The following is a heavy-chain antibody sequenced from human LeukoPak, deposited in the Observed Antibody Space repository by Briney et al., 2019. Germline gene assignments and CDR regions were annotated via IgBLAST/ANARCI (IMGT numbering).Heavy chain of an antibody. Sequence: PSETLSLTCTVSGASISSISYYWGWIRQPPGKGLEWIGSIYYSGSTYYNPSLKSRVTISVDTSKNQFSLKLSSVTAADTAVYYCARGTTPGYSGHGGALDAFDIWGQGTMVTVSS. V-gene: IGHV4-39*01. CDR1: GASISSISYY. CDR3: ARGTTPGYSGHGGALDAFDI. CDR2: IYYSGST. J-gene: IGHJ3*02. D-gene: IGHD5-12*01.